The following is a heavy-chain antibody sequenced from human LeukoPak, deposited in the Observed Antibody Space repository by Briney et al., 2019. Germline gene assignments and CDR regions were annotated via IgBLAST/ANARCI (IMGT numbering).Heavy chain of an antibody. CDR1: GGSISTYY. J-gene: IGHJ6*02. V-gene: IGHV4-59*01. CDR2: TYYSGST. D-gene: IGHD3-10*01. Sequence: SETLSLTCTVSGGSISTYYWSWIRQPPGRGLEWIGYTYYSGSTNYNPSLKSRVTISVDTSKNQFSLQLSSVTAADTAVYYCARARGTMVRGVPYYYSGMDVWGQGTTVTVSS. CDR3: ARARGTMVRGVPYYYSGMDV.